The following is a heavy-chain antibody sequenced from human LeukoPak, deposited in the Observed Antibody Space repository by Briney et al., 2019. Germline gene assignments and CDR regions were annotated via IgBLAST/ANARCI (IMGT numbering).Heavy chain of an antibody. CDR2: INPNSGGT. D-gene: IGHD6-13*01. J-gene: IGHJ6*02. Sequence: ASVKVSCKASGYTFTRYYMHWVRQAPGHGLEWMGWINPNSGGTNYAQKFQGRVTMTRDTSISTAYMELSRLRSDDTAVYYCARGYQVAAAGMDVWGQGTTVTVSS. CDR3: ARGYQVAAAGMDV. V-gene: IGHV1-2*02. CDR1: GYTFTRYY.